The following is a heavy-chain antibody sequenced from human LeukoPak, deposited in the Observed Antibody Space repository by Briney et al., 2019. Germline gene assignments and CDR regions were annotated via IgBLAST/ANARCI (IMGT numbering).Heavy chain of an antibody. CDR1: GYSVSSGYY. D-gene: IGHD3-10*01. J-gene: IGHJ5*02. CDR2: IYHSGST. Sequence: SETLSLTCAVSGYSVSSGYYWGWIRQPPGKGLEWIGSIYHSGSTYYNPSLKSRVTISVDTSKNQFSLKLSSVTAADTAVYYCATYYYGSGSYHWGQGTLVTVSS. V-gene: IGHV4-38-2*01. CDR3: ATYYYGSGSYH.